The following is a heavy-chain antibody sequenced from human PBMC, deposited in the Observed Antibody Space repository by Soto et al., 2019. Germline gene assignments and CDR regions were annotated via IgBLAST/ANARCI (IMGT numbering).Heavy chain of an antibody. V-gene: IGHV3-48*01. CDR2: ISSSTTTI. D-gene: IGHD1-26*01. J-gene: IGHJ4*02. CDR3: ARAGARPGGVSDY. CDR1: GFTFSIYS. Sequence: EVQLVESGGALVQPGGSLRLSCAASGFTFSIYSMNWVRQAPGKGLEWISYISSSTTTIYYADSVRGRFTISRDSAKLYLQMNSLRAEDTAVYYCARAGARPGGVSDYWGQGTLVTVSS.